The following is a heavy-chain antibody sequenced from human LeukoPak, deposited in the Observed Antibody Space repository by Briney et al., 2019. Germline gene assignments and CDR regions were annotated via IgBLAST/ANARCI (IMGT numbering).Heavy chain of an antibody. D-gene: IGHD6-25*01. CDR2: IYYSGST. CDR3: ARQRRPTNWFDP. Sequence: PSETLSLTCTVSGGAIYSYYWSWIRQPPGKGLEWIGYIYYSGSTNYNPSLKSRVTISVDTSKNQFSLKLSSVTAADTAVYYCARQRRPTNWFDPWGQGTLVTVSS. J-gene: IGHJ5*02. V-gene: IGHV4-59*08. CDR1: GGAIYSYY.